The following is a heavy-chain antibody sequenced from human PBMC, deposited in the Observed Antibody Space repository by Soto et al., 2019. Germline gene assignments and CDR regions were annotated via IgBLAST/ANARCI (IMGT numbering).Heavy chain of an antibody. Sequence: GGFLRLSCAASGFTFSSYAMSWVRQAPGKGLEWVSAISGSGGSTYYADSVKGRFTISRDNSKNTLYLQMNSLRAEDTAVYYCAKNYYDILTGYYWGNWFDPWGQGTLVTVSS. V-gene: IGHV3-23*01. CDR3: AKNYYDILTGYYWGNWFDP. J-gene: IGHJ5*02. CDR2: ISGSGGST. CDR1: GFTFSSYA. D-gene: IGHD3-9*01.